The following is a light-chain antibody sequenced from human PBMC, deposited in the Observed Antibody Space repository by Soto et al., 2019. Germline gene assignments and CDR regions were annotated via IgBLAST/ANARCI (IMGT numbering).Light chain of an antibody. CDR2: DVS. V-gene: IGLV2-14*01. CDR1: SSDVGGYNY. CDR3: SSYTSSSTPHV. Sequence: QSVLTQPASVSGSPGQSISISCTGTSSDVGGYNYVSWYQQHPGKAPKLMIYDVSNRPSGVSNRFSGSKSGNTASLTISGLQAEDEADYYCSSYTSSSTPHVFGTGTKVTVL. J-gene: IGLJ1*01.